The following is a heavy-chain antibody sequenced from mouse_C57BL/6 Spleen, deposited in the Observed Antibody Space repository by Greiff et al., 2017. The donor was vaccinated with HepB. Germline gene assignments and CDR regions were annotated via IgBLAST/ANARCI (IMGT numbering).Heavy chain of an antibody. CDR3: ARRGDYDGGDYAMDY. CDR1: GFTFSSYG. V-gene: IGHV5-6*02. D-gene: IGHD2-4*01. J-gene: IGHJ4*01. CDR2: ISSGGSYT. Sequence: EVKLVESGGDLVKPGGSLKLSCAASGFTFSSYGMSWVRQTPDKRLEWVATISSGGSYTYYPDSVKGRFTISRDNAKNTLYLQMSSLKSEDTAMYYCARRGDYDGGDYAMDYWGQGTSVTVSS.